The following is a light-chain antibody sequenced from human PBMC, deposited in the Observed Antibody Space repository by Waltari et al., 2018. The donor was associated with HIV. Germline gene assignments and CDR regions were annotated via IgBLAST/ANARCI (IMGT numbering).Light chain of an antibody. CDR1: NIGRTS. CDR3: QVWDRSYKEAV. Sequence: SYVLTQAPSVSVAPGQTATISCGNIGRTSVQWYRQKPGRAPRLVLLGAVDRSSGIPARFSGARSGERATLTIRGVEAGDEADYYCQVWDRSYKEAVFGGGT. V-gene: IGLV3-21*02. CDR2: GAV. J-gene: IGLJ2*01.